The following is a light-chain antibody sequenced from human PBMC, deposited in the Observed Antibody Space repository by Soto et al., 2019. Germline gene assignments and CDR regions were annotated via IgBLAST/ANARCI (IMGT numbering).Light chain of an antibody. CDR1: SSDVGSY. CDR2: EGN. V-gene: IGLV2-23*01. J-gene: IGLJ3*02. CDR3: CSFAVSSTYTWL. Sequence: QSALTQPASVSGSPGQSITISCTGTSSDVGSYVSWYQQHPGKAPKLIIYEGNERPSGVSNRFYGSKSANTASLTISGRQAEDEGDYYCCSFAVSSTYTWLFGGGTKRTGL.